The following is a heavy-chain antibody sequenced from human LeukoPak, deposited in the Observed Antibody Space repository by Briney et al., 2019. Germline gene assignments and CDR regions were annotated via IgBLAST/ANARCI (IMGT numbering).Heavy chain of an antibody. Sequence: GGSLRLSCRASGFTFGDYAVNWVRQPPGRGREGVGFIRSDAYGGTIQYDASVRGRFTISRDDSKTIAYLQMNSLKTEDTAVYYCARDISEMGAFDIWGLGTMVTVSS. J-gene: IGHJ3*02. CDR3: ARDISEMGAFDI. CDR1: GFTFGDYA. V-gene: IGHV3-49*04. CDR2: IRSDAYGGTI. D-gene: IGHD5-24*01.